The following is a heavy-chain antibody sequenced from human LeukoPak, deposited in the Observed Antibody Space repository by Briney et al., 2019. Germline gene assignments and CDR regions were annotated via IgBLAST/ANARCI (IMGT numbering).Heavy chain of an antibody. CDR3: AKLLRDVTIYDF. CDR2: ISRSSTDI. J-gene: IGHJ4*03. Sequence: GGSLRLSCAASGFTFSDYSMNWVRQAPGKGLEWISYISRSSTDIFYADSVKGRFTISRGNTKNSLYLQMNSLRVEDTAVYYCAKLLRDVTIYDFWGHGDLVTVSS. D-gene: IGHD5-24*01. V-gene: IGHV3-48*01. CDR1: GFTFSDYS.